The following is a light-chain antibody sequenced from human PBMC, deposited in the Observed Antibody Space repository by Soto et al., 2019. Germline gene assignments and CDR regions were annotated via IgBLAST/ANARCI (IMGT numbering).Light chain of an antibody. V-gene: IGKV3-15*01. CDR2: GAS. CDR3: QHYNNWTYT. Sequence: EIVMTQSPATLSVSPGERATLSCRASQSVSSNLAWYQQKPGLAPRLLIYGASNRATGIPARFSGSESGTEFTLTISSLQSEDFAVYYCQHYNNWTYTFGQGTKLEIK. CDR1: QSVSSN. J-gene: IGKJ2*01.